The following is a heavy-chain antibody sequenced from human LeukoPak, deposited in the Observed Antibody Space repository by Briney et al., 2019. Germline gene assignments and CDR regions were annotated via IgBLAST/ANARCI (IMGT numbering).Heavy chain of an antibody. Sequence: QPGGSLRLSCAASGFTFSSYGMHWVRQAPGKGLEWVAVIWSDGSNKYYADSVKGRFTISRDNSKNTLYLQMNSLRAEDTAVYYCARAGIAARRGYFDYWGQGTLVTVSS. CDR2: IWSDGSNK. CDR1: GFTFSSYG. CDR3: ARAGIAARRGYFDY. J-gene: IGHJ4*02. D-gene: IGHD6-6*01. V-gene: IGHV3-33*01.